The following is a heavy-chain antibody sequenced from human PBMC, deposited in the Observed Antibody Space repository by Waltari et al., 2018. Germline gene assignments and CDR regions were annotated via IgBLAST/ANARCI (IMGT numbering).Heavy chain of an antibody. J-gene: IGHJ4*02. CDR2: IKQDGSEK. CDR3: VRGAVDN. D-gene: IGHD2-15*01. V-gene: IGHV3-7*01. Sequence: EVQLVESGGGLVQPGGSLRLSCAASGFTFSTHWMSWARQAPGKGVEWVANIKQDGSEKYYGDSVKGRFTISRDNAKNSLYLQMNSLRAEDSAVYHCVRGAVDNWGQGTLVTVSS. CDR1: GFTFSTHW.